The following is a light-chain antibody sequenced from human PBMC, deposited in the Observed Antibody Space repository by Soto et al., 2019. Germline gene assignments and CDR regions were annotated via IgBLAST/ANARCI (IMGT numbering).Light chain of an antibody. V-gene: IGKV3-11*01. CDR2: DAS. CDR3: QQRSHGLR. J-gene: IGKJ4*02. CDR1: QTVNTS. Sequence: DIVLTQSPASLPLSLGDRATLSCRASQTVNTSLTWYQQKPGQAPRLLIYDASNRATGIPARISASGSGTDFTLTISRLEPEDCAVFYCQQRSHGLRFGEGTKVQIK.